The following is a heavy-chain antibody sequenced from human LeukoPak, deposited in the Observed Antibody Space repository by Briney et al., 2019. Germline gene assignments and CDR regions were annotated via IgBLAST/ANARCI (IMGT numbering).Heavy chain of an antibody. CDR1: GFTFNSYA. CDR2: TTGSGLST. D-gene: IGHD2-2*01. Sequence: GGSLRPSCAASGFTFNSYAMNWVRQAPGKGLEWVSGTTGSGLSTYYADSVKGRFTISRDNSNNTLYLQMNSLRAEDTAIYYCAKGPAAHIRWGYFHHWGQGNLVTVSS. J-gene: IGHJ1*01. CDR3: AKGPAAHIRWGYFHH. V-gene: IGHV3-23*01.